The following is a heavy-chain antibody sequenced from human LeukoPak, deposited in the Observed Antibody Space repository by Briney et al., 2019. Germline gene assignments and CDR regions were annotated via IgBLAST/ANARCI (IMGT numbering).Heavy chain of an antibody. Sequence: SQTLSLTCAISGDTVSSNSAAWNRIRRSPSRGLEWLGRTYYRSKWYSDYALFVKSRLTINADTSKNQFSLQLNSVTPEDTAVYYCARDGYTHRKDDAFDIWGQRTMVTVSS. D-gene: IGHD5-18*01. J-gene: IGHJ3*02. CDR3: ARDGYTHRKDDAFDI. V-gene: IGHV6-1*01. CDR1: GDTVSSNSAA. CDR2: TYYRSKWYS.